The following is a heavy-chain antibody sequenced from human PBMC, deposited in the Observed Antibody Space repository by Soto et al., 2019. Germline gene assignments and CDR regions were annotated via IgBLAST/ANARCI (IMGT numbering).Heavy chain of an antibody. CDR1: GGSISSSSYY. CDR3: ARISSSGYSH. V-gene: IGHV4-39*01. D-gene: IGHD3-22*01. J-gene: IGHJ4*01. CDR2: IYYSGST. Sequence: SETLSLTCTVSGGSISSSSYYWGWIRQPPGKGLEWIGSIYYSGSTYYNPSLKSRVTISVDTSKNQFSLKLSPVTAADTAVYYCARISSSGYSHWGQGTLVTVSS.